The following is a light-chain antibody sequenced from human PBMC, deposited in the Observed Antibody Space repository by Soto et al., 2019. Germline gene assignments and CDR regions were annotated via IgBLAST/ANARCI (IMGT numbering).Light chain of an antibody. CDR3: QQYNTYPRT. J-gene: IGKJ1*01. CDR2: SAS. Sequence: DVHLTQYPYSLSASVGDRVTITCRASQGINNNLAWFQQTPGKAPRYLIYSASSLQSGVPSKCSGSGSGTDFTLTISSLQPEDFATYHCQQYNTYPRTFGLGTKAAIK. V-gene: IGKV1-16*02. CDR1: QGINNN.